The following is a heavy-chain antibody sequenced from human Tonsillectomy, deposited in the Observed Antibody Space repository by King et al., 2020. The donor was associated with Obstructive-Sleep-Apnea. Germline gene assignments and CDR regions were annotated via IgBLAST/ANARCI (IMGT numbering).Heavy chain of an antibody. Sequence: QLVQSGGGLVQPGGSLRLSCAASGFTFSSYSMNWVRQAPGKGLEWVSYISSSSSTIYYADSVKGRFTISRDNAKNSLYLQMNSLRAEDTAVYYCAKCKAHKVYDSSGYLIDYWGQGPLVTFSS. V-gene: IGHV3-48*04. J-gene: IGHJ4*02. CDR3: AKCKAHKVYDSSGYLIDY. CDR1: GFTFSSYS. CDR2: ISSSSSTI. D-gene: IGHD3-22*01.